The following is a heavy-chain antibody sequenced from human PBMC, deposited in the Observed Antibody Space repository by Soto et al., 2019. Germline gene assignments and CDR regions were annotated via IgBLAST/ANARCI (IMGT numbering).Heavy chain of an antibody. D-gene: IGHD3-10*01. Sequence: PGGSLRLSCAAPGFTFSSYGMHWVRQAPGKGLEWVAVIWYDGSNKYYADSVKGRFTISRDNSKNTLYLQMNSLRAEDTAVYYCARDHSPRGFPPTAFVRTVDYWGQGTLVTVSS. CDR2: IWYDGSNK. V-gene: IGHV3-33*01. CDR1: GFTFSSYG. CDR3: ARDHSPRGFPPTAFVRTVDY. J-gene: IGHJ4*02.